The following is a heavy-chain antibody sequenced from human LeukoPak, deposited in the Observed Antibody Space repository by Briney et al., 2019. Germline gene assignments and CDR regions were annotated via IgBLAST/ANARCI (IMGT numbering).Heavy chain of an antibody. J-gene: IGHJ4*02. Sequence: ASVKVSCKASGYTFTGYYMHWVRQAPGQGLEWMGWINPNSGGTNYAQKFQGRVTMTRDTSISTAYMELSRLRSDDTAVYYCARSQDSSGYYYWGYWGQGTLVTVSS. D-gene: IGHD3-22*01. CDR3: ARSQDSSGYYYWGY. CDR1: GYTFTGYY. V-gene: IGHV1-2*02. CDR2: INPNSGGT.